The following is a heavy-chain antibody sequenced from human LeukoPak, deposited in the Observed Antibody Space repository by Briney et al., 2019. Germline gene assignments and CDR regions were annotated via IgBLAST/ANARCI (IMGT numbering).Heavy chain of an antibody. CDR2: IYSGGST. CDR1: GFTFSDHY. J-gene: IGHJ6*02. Sequence: GSLRLSCAAPGFTFSDHYMDWVRQAPGKGLEWVSVIYSGGSTYYADSVKGRFTISRDNSKNTLYLQMNSLRAEDTAVYYCARDSVGATEYYYYGMDVWGQGTTVTVSS. D-gene: IGHD1-26*01. V-gene: IGHV3-66*01. CDR3: ARDSVGATEYYYYGMDV.